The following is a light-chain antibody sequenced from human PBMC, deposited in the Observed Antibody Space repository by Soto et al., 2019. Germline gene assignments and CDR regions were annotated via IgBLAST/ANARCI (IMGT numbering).Light chain of an antibody. J-gene: IGLJ2*01. V-gene: IGLV2-14*01. CDR2: EVS. CDR1: SSDVGGYNY. CDR3: SSYTRSSTLV. Sequence: QSVLTQPASVSGSPGQSITISCTGTSSDVGGYNYVSWYQQHPGKAPKLMIYEVSNRPSGVSNRFSGSKSGNTASLTISGLQAEDEADYYCSSYTRSSTLVFGGRTKLTVL.